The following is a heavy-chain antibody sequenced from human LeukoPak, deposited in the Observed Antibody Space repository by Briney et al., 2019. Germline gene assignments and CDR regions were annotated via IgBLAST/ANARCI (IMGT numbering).Heavy chain of an antibody. D-gene: IGHD2-21*02. CDR3: ARGRYCGGDCYSALDY. V-gene: IGHV1-69*13. J-gene: IGHJ4*02. Sequence: ASVKVSCKASGGTFSSYAISWVRQAPGQGLEWMGGIIPIFGTANYAQKFQGRVTITADESTSTAYMELSSLRSEDTAVYYCARGRYCGGDCYSALDYWGQGTLVTVSP. CDR2: IIPIFGTA. CDR1: GGTFSSYA.